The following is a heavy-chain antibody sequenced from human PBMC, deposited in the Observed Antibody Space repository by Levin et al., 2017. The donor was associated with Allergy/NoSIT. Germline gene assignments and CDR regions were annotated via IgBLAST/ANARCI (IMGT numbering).Heavy chain of an antibody. CDR2: ISGSGGST. V-gene: IGHV3-23*01. Sequence: TLSLTCAASGFTFSSYAMSWVRQAPGKGLEWVSGISGSGGSTYYADSVKGRFTISRDNSKNMLYLQMNSLRAEAPAVYYFAKPTAYCIGGSGESYYYYGMDVWGQGTTVTVSS. D-gene: IGHD2-15*01. CDR3: AKPTAYCIGGSGESYYYYGMDV. J-gene: IGHJ6*02. CDR1: GFTFSSYA.